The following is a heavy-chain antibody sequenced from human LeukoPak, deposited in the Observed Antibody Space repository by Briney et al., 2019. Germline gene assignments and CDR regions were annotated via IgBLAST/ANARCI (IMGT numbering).Heavy chain of an antibody. CDR1: GFTFGDYA. V-gene: IGHV3-49*04. Sequence: GGSLRLSCTASGFTFGDYAMSWVRQAPGKGLEWVGFIRSKAYGGTTEYAASVKGRFTISRDDSKSIAYLQMNSLKTEDTAVYYCTLERPRYYYDSSGEFDYWGQGTLVTVSS. D-gene: IGHD3-22*01. CDR2: IRSKAYGGTT. J-gene: IGHJ4*02. CDR3: TLERPRYYYDSSGEFDY.